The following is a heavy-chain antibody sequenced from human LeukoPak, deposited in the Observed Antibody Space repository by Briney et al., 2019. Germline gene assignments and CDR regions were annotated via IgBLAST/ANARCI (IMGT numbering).Heavy chain of an antibody. D-gene: IGHD3-10*01. J-gene: IGHJ4*02. V-gene: IGHV4-39*07. CDR1: GGSISSSSYY. Sequence: PSQTLSLTCTVSGGSISSSSYYWGWIRQPPGKGLEWIGSIYYSGSTYYNPSLKSRVTISVDTSKNQFSLKLSSVTAADTAVYYCARDPEPNYYGSGAVGYWGQGTLVTVSS. CDR3: ARDPEPNYYGSGAVGY. CDR2: IYYSGST.